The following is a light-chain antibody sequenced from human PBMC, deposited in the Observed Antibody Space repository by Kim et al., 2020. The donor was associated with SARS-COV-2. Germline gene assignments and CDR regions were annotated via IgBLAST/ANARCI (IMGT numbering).Light chain of an antibody. CDR1: SLRLYY. CDR3: TSRDSSGHRLM. V-gene: IGLV3-19*01. Sequence: SSELTQDPAVSVALGQTVRIKCQGDSLRLYYASWYQQKPGQAPLLVIYDRDNRPSGIPDRFSGSTAGNTASLTIPGAQAEDEADYYFTSRDSSGHRLMFG. J-gene: IGLJ3*02. CDR2: DRD.